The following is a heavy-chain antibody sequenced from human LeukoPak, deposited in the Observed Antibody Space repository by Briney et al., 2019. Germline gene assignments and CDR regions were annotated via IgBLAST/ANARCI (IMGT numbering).Heavy chain of an antibody. J-gene: IGHJ6*02. V-gene: IGHV1-69*13. CDR2: FIPILGTP. D-gene: IGHD2-2*01. CDR3: ARGLYCSRSTSCYDYGMDV. Sequence: ASVKVSCKASGYTFTSYGISWVRQAPGQGLEWMGGFIPILGTPKYAQNLQGRVTITADESTSTGYMELSSLRYEDTAVYYCARGLYCSRSTSCYDYGMDVWGQGTTVTVSS. CDR1: GYTFTSYG.